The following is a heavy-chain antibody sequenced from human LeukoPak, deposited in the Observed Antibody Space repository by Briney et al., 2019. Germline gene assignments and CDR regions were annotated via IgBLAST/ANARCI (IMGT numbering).Heavy chain of an antibody. CDR1: GYTFTGYY. CDR3: ARGGLGKYDQNDY. D-gene: IGHD7-27*01. Sequence: GASVNVSCKASGYTFTGYYMHWVRQAPGQGLEWMGWINPNSGGTNYAQKFQGWVTMTRDTSISTAYMELSRLRSDDTAVYYCARGGLGKYDQNDYWGQGTLVTVSS. V-gene: IGHV1-2*04. J-gene: IGHJ4*02. CDR2: INPNSGGT.